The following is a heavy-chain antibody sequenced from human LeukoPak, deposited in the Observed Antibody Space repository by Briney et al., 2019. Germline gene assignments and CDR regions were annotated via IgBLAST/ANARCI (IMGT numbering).Heavy chain of an antibody. V-gene: IGHV1-18*01. CDR2: ISAYNGNT. CDR1: GYTFTSYG. CDR3: ARGLHSGSRSYYFDY. Sequence: ASVKVSCKASGYTFTSYGISWVRQAPGQGLEWMGWISAYNGNTNYAQKLQGRVTMTTDTSTSTAYMELRSLRSDDTAVYYRARGLHSGSRSYYFDYWGQGTLVTVSS. J-gene: IGHJ4*02. D-gene: IGHD1-26*01.